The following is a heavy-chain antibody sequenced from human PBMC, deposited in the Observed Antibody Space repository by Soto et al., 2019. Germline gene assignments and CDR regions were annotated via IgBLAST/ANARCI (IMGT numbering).Heavy chain of an antibody. CDR3: AGRQWELLLY. CDR1: GFTVSNNY. D-gene: IGHD1-26*01. V-gene: IGHV3-66*01. CDR2: LYSGGDT. Sequence: GGSLRLSCAVSGFTVSNNYMNWVRQAPGKGLEWVSILYSGGDTYYADSVRGRFTISRDNSKNTLYLQMNSLRAEDTAVYYCAGRQWELLLYWGQGTMVTVSS. J-gene: IGHJ4*03.